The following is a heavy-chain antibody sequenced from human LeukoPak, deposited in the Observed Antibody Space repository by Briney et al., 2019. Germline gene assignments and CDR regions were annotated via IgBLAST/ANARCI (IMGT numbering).Heavy chain of an antibody. V-gene: IGHV1-69*13. Sequence: ASVTVSCKASGGTFSSYAISWVRQAPGQGLEWMGGIIPIFGTANYAQKFQGRVTITADESTSTAYMELSSLRSEDTAVYYCARGRYFDWSPYYYYYGMDVWGKGTTVTVSS. D-gene: IGHD3-9*01. CDR1: GGTFSSYA. J-gene: IGHJ6*04. CDR2: IIPIFGTA. CDR3: ARGRYFDWSPYYYYYGMDV.